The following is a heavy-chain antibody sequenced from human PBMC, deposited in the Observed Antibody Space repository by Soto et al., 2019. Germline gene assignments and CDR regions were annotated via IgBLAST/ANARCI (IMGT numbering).Heavy chain of an antibody. CDR2: IWYDGSNK. D-gene: IGHD6-13*01. CDR1: GFTFRNYA. CDR3: VRDDFIVAVGAP. V-gene: IGHV3-33*01. J-gene: IGHJ5*02. Sequence: QVQLVESGGGVVQPGRSLRLSCAASGFTFRNYAMNWVRQAPGKGLEWVAVIWYDGSNKYYADSVKGRFSISRDNSKNTVYLQMNRLRAEDTAVYYCVRDDFIVAVGAPWGQGTLVTVSS.